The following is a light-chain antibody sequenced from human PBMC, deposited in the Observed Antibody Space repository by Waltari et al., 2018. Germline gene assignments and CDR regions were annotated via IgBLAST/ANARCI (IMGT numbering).Light chain of an antibody. CDR3: SSFGGTNNLI. J-gene: IGLJ2*01. V-gene: IGLV2-8*01. CDR2: EVT. Sequence: QSALTQPPSASGSPGQSVTISCTGTSSDVGGYNFVSWYQQHPGKVPKLMIYEVTKRPSGVPDRFSGSKSGNTAFLTVSGLQAEDEADYYCSSFGGTNNLIFGGGTKLTVL. CDR1: SSDVGGYNF.